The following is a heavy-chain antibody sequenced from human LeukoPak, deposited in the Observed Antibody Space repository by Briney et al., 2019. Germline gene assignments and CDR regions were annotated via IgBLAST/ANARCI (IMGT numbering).Heavy chain of an antibody. J-gene: IGHJ4*02. CDR3: ARQSDTSGHYSRFDY. CDR2: VQPGDSDI. V-gene: IGHV5-51*01. Sequence: GESLKISCQGSGYRFTSYWIAWVRQMPGKGLEWMGIVQPGDSDIRYSPSLQGQVTISADKPVNTTYLQWRSLGASDTAMYYCARQSDTSGHYSRFDYWGQGTPVTVSS. D-gene: IGHD3-22*01. CDR1: GYRFTSYW.